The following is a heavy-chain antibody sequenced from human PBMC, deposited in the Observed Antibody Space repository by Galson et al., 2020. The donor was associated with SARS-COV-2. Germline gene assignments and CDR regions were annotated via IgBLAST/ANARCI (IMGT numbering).Heavy chain of an antibody. V-gene: IGHV4-39*01. D-gene: IGHD1-26*01. CDR1: GGSISSSSYY. CDR2: IYYSGST. J-gene: IGHJ4*02. Sequence: SETLSLTCTVSGGSISSSSYYWGWNRQPPGQGLEWIGNIYYSGSTYYNPSVQSRVTIFADMSKNQISLKLSSVTAADTAVYYCASRGRWELPADYWGQGTLVTVSS. CDR3: ASRGRWELPADY.